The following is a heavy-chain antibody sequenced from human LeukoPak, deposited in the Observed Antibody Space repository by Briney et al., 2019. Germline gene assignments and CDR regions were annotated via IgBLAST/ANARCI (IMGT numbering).Heavy chain of an antibody. CDR1: GFTFSSYA. Sequence: GGSLRLSCAASGFTFSSYAMSWVRQAPGKGLEWVSAISGSGGSTYYADSVKGRFTISRDNSKNTLYLQMNSLRAEDTAVYYCATDNGGDGSYYYGMDVWGQGTTVTVSS. V-gene: IGHV3-23*01. J-gene: IGHJ6*02. CDR2: ISGSGGST. CDR3: ATDNGGDGSYYYGMDV. D-gene: IGHD4-23*01.